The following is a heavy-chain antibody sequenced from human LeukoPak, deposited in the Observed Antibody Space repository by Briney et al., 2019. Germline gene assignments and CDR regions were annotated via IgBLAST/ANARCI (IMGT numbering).Heavy chain of an antibody. CDR3: ATLRSDSSGWYYFDY. D-gene: IGHD6-19*01. CDR1: GFTFRNYG. J-gene: IGHJ4*02. V-gene: IGHV3-33*01. CDR2: IWYDGSNK. Sequence: PGRSLRLSCAASGFTFRNYGMHWARQAPGKGLEWVALIWYDGSNKYYTDSVKGRFTISRDNSKNMLYLQMNSLRTEDTAVYYCATLRSDSSGWYYFDYWGQGTLVTVSS.